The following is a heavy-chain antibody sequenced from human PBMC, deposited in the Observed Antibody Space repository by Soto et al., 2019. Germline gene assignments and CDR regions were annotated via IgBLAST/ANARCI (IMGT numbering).Heavy chain of an antibody. CDR1: GYSFTSYW. Sequence: PGEALKISCKGSGYSFTSYWISWVRQIPGKGLEWMGRIDPSDSYTNYSPSFQGHVTISADKSISTAYLQWSSLKASDTAMYYCARQAAAVDYYGMDVWGQGTTVTVSS. CDR3: ARQAAAVDYYGMDV. CDR2: IDPSDSYT. V-gene: IGHV5-10-1*01. J-gene: IGHJ6*02. D-gene: IGHD6-13*01.